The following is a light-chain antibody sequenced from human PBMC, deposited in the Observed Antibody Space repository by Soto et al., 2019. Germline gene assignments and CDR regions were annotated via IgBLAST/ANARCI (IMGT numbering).Light chain of an antibody. V-gene: IGKV1-5*01. Sequence: DIQMTQSPSTLSASVGDRVTITCRASQSISSWLAWYQQKPGKAPKLLIYDASSLESGVPSRFSGSGSGTEFTLTISCLQPEDFATYYCQQYNSYSPWTFGQGTKVELK. CDR2: DAS. CDR1: QSISSW. J-gene: IGKJ1*01. CDR3: QQYNSYSPWT.